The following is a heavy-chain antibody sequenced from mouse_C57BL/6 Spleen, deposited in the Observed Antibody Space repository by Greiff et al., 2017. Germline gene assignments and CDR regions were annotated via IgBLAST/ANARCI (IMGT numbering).Heavy chain of an antibody. CDR2: INPGSGGT. CDR3: AGSSYGSSREDYYAMDY. CDR1: GYAFTNYL. D-gene: IGHD1-1*01. V-gene: IGHV1-54*01. J-gene: IGHJ4*01. Sequence: QVQLQQSGAELVRPGTSVKVSCKASGYAFTNYLIEWVKQRPGQGLEWIGVINPGSGGTNYNEKFKGKATLTADKSSSTAYMQLSSLTSEDSAVYFCAGSSYGSSREDYYAMDYWGQGTSVTVSS.